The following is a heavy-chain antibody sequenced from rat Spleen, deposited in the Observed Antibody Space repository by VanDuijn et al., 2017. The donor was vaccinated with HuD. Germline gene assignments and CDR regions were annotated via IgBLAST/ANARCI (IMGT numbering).Heavy chain of an antibody. J-gene: IGHJ3*01. Sequence: EVQLVESDGGLVQPGRSLKLSCAASGFTFSDYYMAWVRQTPTKGLEWVASISTGGTGTYYRDSVKGRFTISRNNAKNTQYLQMDSLRSEDTATYYCTTGWVFSYWGQGTLVTVSS. CDR3: TTGWVFSY. D-gene: IGHD1-7*01. CDR1: GFTFSDYY. CDR2: ISTGGTGT. V-gene: IGHV5S14*01.